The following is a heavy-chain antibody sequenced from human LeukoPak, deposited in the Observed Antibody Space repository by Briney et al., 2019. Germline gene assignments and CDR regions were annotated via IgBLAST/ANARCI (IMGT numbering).Heavy chain of an antibody. V-gene: IGHV4-39*07. CDR3: ARDPLMVRGVIMD. CDR2: IYYSGST. J-gene: IGHJ4*02. Sequence: SETLSLTCTVSGGSISSSSYYWGWIRQPPGKGLEWFGSIYYSGSTYYNPSLKSRVTISVDTSKNQFSLKLSSVTAADTAVYYCARDPLMVRGVIMDWGQGTLVTVSS. CDR1: GGSISSSSYY. D-gene: IGHD3-10*01.